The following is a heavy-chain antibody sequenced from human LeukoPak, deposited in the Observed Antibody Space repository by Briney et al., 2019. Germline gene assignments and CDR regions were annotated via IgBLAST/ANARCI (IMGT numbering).Heavy chain of an antibody. V-gene: IGHV3-21*01. Sequence: PGGSLRLSCAASGFTFSTYSMNWIRQAPGKGLEWVSSISSSSSYIYYADSVKGRFTISRDNAKNSLYLQMNSLRAEDTAVYYCARWSGMATVTSDYWGQGTLVTVSS. J-gene: IGHJ4*02. CDR3: ARWSGMATVTSDY. D-gene: IGHD5-24*01. CDR1: GFTFSTYS. CDR2: ISSSSSYI.